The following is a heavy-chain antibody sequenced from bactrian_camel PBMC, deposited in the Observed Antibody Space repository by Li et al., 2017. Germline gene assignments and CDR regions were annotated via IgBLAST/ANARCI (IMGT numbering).Heavy chain of an antibody. CDR3: AEGRGSRGEHCYSLNY. CDR2: VFTGGGNT. V-gene: IGHV3S40*01. Sequence: EVQLVESGGGSVQAGGSLRLSCVGSGYCMGWFRQAPGKGREGVAAVFTGGGNTYYADFAKGRFTISKDDDKETVYLQMNSLKPEDTAMYYCAEGRGSRGEHCYSLNYWGQGTQVTVS. CDR1: GYC. J-gene: IGHJ4*01. D-gene: IGHD6*01.